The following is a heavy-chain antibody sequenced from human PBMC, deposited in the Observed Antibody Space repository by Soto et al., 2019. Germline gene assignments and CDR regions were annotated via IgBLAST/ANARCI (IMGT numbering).Heavy chain of an antibody. D-gene: IGHD1-1*01. CDR1: GFTFTTYY. V-gene: IGHV5-51*01. J-gene: IGHJ6*02. CDR3: ARHRRAGHNQYYYSHGMDG. CDR2: IYPGDADT. Sequence: GESLKISCTGSGFTFTTYYIAWVRLMPGRGLEWMGIIYPGDADTRYNSSFEGQVPISADKSISTAYLQWKRLKATDNAICYGARHRRAGHNQYYYSHGMDGWGQGTTVTVSS.